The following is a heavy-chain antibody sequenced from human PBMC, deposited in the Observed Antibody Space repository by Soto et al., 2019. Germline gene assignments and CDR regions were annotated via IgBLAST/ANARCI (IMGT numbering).Heavy chain of an antibody. CDR2: ISGNNGAT. CDR1: GYTFANYG. Sequence: QVQLMQSGTEVKKPGASVKVSCKASGYTFANYGISWVRQAPGQGLEWMGWISGNNGATNYAPKIQGRVTMTIDTSTDTAYMDLRSLRSDDTAVYFCARGPFGDSPIDFWGPGTMVSVSS. V-gene: IGHV1-18*04. D-gene: IGHD3-10*01. CDR3: ARGPFGDSPIDF. J-gene: IGHJ3*01.